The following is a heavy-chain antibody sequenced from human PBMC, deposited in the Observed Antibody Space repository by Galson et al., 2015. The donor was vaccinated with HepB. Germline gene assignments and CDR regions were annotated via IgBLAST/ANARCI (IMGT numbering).Heavy chain of an antibody. CDR2: INPNSGGT. Sequence: SVKVSCKASGYTFTGYYMHWVRQAPGQGLEWMGWINPNSGGTNYAQKFQGRVTMTRDTSISTAYMELSRLRSDDTAVYYCARRKVDCSGGSCYNAFDIWGQGTMVTVSS. V-gene: IGHV1-2*02. J-gene: IGHJ3*02. CDR1: GYTFTGYY. CDR3: ARRKVDCSGGSCYNAFDI. D-gene: IGHD2-15*01.